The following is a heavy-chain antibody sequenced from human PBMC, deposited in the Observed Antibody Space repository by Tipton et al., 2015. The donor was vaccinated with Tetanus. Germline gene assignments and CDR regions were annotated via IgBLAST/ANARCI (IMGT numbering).Heavy chain of an antibody. J-gene: IGHJ6*01. CDR1: RDTFSSYA. V-gene: IGHV1-69*01. Sequence: QLVQSGPEVKKPGSSVKVSCKASRDTFSSYAISWMRQAPGQGLEWMGGIIPSLGSTTYAPKFQGRITITADEVTTTAYMEVSSLTSEDTAVFYCARGGSYLGIYYYYAMDVWGQGTTVTVSS. D-gene: IGHD1-26*01. CDR3: ARGGSYLGIYYYYAMDV. CDR2: IIPSLGST.